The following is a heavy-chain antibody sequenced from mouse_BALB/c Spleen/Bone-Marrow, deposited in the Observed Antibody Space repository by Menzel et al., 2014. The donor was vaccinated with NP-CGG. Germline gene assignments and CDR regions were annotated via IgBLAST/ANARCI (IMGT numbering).Heavy chain of an antibody. CDR3: ARSSYVMDY. CDR1: GYSITSDYA. CDR2: INYSGST. V-gene: IGHV3-2*02. Sequence: VQLKDSGPGLVKPSQSLSLTCTVTGYSITSDYAWNWIRQFPGNKLEWMGYINYSGSTSYNPSLKSRISITRDTSKNQFFLQLNSVTTEDTATYYCARSSYVMDYWGQGTSVTVSS. J-gene: IGHJ4*01.